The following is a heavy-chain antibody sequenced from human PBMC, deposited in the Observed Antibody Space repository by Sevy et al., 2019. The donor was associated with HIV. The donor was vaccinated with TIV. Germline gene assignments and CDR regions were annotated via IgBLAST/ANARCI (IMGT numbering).Heavy chain of an antibody. CDR3: AKDMVDCSGGTCYSGAVSPFES. Sequence: GGSLRLSCAASGFIFNNYDMYWIRQAPGKGLEWVGTVSYDGADKDYADIVKGRFTISRDSSRSMLYLQMSSLRPEDTGVYFCAKDMVDCSGGTCYSGAVSPFESWGQGTLVTVSS. CDR2: VSYDGADK. D-gene: IGHD2-15*01. V-gene: IGHV3-30*18. J-gene: IGHJ4*02. CDR1: GFIFNNYD.